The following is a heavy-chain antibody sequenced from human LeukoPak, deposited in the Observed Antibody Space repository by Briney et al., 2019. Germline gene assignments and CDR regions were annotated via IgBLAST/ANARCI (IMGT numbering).Heavy chain of an antibody. Sequence: PGGSLRLSCAASGFTFSSYGMHWVRQAPGKGLEWVAFIRYDGSNKYYADSVKGRFTISRDNSKNTLYLQMNSLRAEDTAVYYCAKAELYSSGWYYGMDVWGQGTTVTVSS. CDR3: AKAELYSSGWYYGMDV. CDR2: IRYDGSNK. J-gene: IGHJ6*02. V-gene: IGHV3-30*02. CDR1: GFTFSSYG. D-gene: IGHD6-19*01.